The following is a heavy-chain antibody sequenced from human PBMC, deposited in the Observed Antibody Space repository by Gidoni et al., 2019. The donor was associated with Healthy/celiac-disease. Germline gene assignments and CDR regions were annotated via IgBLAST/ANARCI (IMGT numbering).Heavy chain of an antibody. CDR3: ARDVAQWELLVDY. V-gene: IGHV3-33*01. Sequence: QVQLVESGGGVVQPGRSLRLSCAASGFNFSSYGMHWVRQAPGKGLEWVAVIWYDGSNKYYADSVKGRFTISRDNSKNTLYLQMNSLRAEDTAVYYCARDVAQWELLVDYWGQGTLVTVSS. CDR2: IWYDGSNK. CDR1: GFNFSSYG. D-gene: IGHD1-26*01. J-gene: IGHJ4*02.